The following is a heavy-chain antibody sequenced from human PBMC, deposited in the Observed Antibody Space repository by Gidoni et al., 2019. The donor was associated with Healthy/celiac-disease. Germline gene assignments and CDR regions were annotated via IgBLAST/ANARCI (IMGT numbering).Heavy chain of an antibody. Sequence: QVQLQQWGAGLLKPSETLSLTCAVSGGSFSGYYWRWIRQPPGTGLEWIGEINHSGSTNYNPSLKSRVTISVDTSKNQFSLKLSSVTAADTAVYYCARGLMASDCTNGVCYRACYFDYWGQGTLVTVSS. J-gene: IGHJ4*02. V-gene: IGHV4-34*01. CDR3: ARGLMASDCTNGVCYRACYFDY. D-gene: IGHD2-8*01. CDR2: INHSGST. CDR1: GGSFSGYY.